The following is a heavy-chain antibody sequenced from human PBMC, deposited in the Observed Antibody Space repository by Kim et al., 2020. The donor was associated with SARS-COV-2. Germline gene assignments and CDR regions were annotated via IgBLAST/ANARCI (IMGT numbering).Heavy chain of an antibody. CDR1: GYSFTSYW. Sequence: GESLKISRKGSGYSFTSYWIGWVRQMPGKGLEWMGIIYPGDSDTRYSPSFQGQVTISADKSISTAYLQWSSLKASDTAMYYCARQGVSDYYDSSGNNWFDPWGQGTLVTVSS. J-gene: IGHJ5*02. CDR2: IYPGDSDT. V-gene: IGHV5-51*01. D-gene: IGHD3-22*01. CDR3: ARQGVSDYYDSSGNNWFDP.